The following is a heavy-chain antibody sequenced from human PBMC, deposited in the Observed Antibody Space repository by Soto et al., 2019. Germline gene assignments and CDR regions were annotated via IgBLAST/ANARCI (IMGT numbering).Heavy chain of an antibody. CDR1: GGSFSGYY. J-gene: IGHJ4*02. V-gene: IGHV4-34*01. CDR3: AKDVISGDGFWLMDH. D-gene: IGHD2-21*02. Sequence: SETLSLTCAVYGGSFSGYYWSWIRQPPGKGLEWIGEINHSGSTNYNPSLKSRVTISVDTSKNQFSLKLSSVTAADTAVYYCAKDVISGDGFWLMDHWGQGTLVTVSS. CDR2: INHSGST.